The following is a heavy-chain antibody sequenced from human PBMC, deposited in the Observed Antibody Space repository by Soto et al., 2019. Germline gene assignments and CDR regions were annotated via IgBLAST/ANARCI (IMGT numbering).Heavy chain of an antibody. Sequence: QVQLVQSGAEVKKPGASVKVSCKASGYTFTSYGISWVRQAPGQGLEWMGWISAYNGNTNYAQKLQGRVTMTPDTSTSTAYMELRSLRSDDTAVYYCARDLGYSSGWYAYSYYYYGMDVWGQGTTVTVSS. CDR1: GYTFTSYG. V-gene: IGHV1-18*01. CDR3: ARDLGYSSGWYAYSYYYYGMDV. D-gene: IGHD6-19*01. CDR2: ISAYNGNT. J-gene: IGHJ6*02.